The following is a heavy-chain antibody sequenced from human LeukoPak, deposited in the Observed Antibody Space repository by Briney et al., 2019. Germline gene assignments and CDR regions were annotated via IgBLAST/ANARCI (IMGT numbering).Heavy chain of an antibody. CDR2: ISAYNGNT. CDR3: ARDPLTRGYCSGGSCPKYAADSVFDY. CDR1: GYTFTKYA. Sequence: ASVKVSCKASGYTFTKYAMNWVRQAPGQGLEWMGWISAYNGNTNYAQKLQGRVTMTTDTSTSTAYMDVRSLRSDDTAVSYCARDPLTRGYCSGGSCPKYAADSVFDYWGQGTLVTVSS. D-gene: IGHD2-15*01. J-gene: IGHJ4*02. V-gene: IGHV1-18*01.